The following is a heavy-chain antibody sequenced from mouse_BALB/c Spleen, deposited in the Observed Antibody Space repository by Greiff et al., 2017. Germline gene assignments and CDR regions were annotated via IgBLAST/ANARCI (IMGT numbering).Heavy chain of an antibody. V-gene: IGHV5-12-2*01. CDR1: GFTFSSYT. J-gene: IGHJ1*01. CDR3: ARGKYGNYVWYFDV. CDR2: ISNGGGST. Sequence: EVMLVESGGGLVQPGGSLKLSCAASGFTFSSYTMSWVRQTPEKRLEWVAYISNGGGSTYYPDTVKGRFTISRDNAKNTLYLQMSSLKSEDTAMYYCARGKYGNYVWYFDVWGAGATVTASS. D-gene: IGHD2-10*02.